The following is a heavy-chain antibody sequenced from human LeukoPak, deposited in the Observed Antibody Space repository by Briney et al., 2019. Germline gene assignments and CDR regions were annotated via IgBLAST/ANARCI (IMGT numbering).Heavy chain of an antibody. J-gene: IGHJ4*02. D-gene: IGHD2-21*01. V-gene: IGHV1-2*02. CDR2: INHKSGGRDT. CDR1: EYTFTDYY. Sequence: ASVKVSCKALEYTFTDYYIHWVRQAPGQGLEWMGWINHKSGGRDTNYAQKFRGRVTMTTDTSISTAYMELSRLRSDDTAVYFCAKGHYDGDHPHYDGGSVDSWGQGTHITVSS. CDR3: AKGHYDGDHPHYDGGSVDS.